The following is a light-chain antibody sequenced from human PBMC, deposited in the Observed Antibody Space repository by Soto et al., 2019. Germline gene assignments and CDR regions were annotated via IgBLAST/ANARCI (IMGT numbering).Light chain of an antibody. V-gene: IGKV3-20*01. CDR1: QSVSTSS. CDR2: GAS. CDR3: QQYGSSPRT. J-gene: IGKJ1*01. Sequence: EIVFTQSPGTLSLSPGARATLSCRASQSVSTSSLAWYQQKGGQAPRLIIHGASSRETGIPDMCSGSGAGTECTLTISRLEPEDFAVYYCQQYGSSPRTFGQGTKVDIK.